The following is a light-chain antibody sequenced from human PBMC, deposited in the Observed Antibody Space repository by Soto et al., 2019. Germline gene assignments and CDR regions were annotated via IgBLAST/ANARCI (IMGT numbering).Light chain of an antibody. CDR3: QQYRVKPFT. Sequence: DIQMTQSPSTLSASVGDRVTIACRASQSIDSWLAWYQQKPGKAPKFLIYDASVLESGVPSGFSGSGFGTEFTFTIISLQPDDFATYYCQQYRVKPFTFGQGTKVDIK. CDR1: QSIDSW. CDR2: DAS. V-gene: IGKV1-5*01. J-gene: IGKJ2*01.